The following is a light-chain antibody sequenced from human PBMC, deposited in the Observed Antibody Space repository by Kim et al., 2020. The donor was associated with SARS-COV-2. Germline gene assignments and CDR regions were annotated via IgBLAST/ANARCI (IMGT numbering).Light chain of an antibody. CDR1: SSNIGVNS. V-gene: IGLV1-47*01. CDR2: GNS. J-gene: IGLJ3*02. CDR3: AAWDDSLSAWV. Sequence: GQRVTISCAGSSSNIGVNSVYWFQQLPGTAHKLLIYGNSQRPSGVPDRFSASKSGTSAYLAVSGLRSDDEADFYCAAWDDSLSAWVFGGGTKLTVL.